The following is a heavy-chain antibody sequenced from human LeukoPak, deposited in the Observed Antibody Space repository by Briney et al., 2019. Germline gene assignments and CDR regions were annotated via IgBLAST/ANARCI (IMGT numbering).Heavy chain of an antibody. V-gene: IGHV1-2*02. CDR1: GYTFTGYF. J-gene: IGHJ5*01. Sequence: ASVTVSCKASGYTFTGYFMHGVRQAPGQGLEWVGWINPNIGDANYAQKFQGRVTMTRDRSINTAYMELSRLTSDDTAVYYCARTDLHGGDSLGFDSWGQGPLVPVSS. CDR2: INPNIGDA. CDR3: ARTDLHGGDSLGFDS. D-gene: IGHD2-21*02.